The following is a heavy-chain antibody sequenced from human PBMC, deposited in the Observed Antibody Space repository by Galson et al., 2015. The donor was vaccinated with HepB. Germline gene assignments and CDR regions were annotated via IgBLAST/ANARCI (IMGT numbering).Heavy chain of an antibody. Sequence: SLRLSCAASGFTFSNAWMSWVRQAPGKGLEWVGRIKSKTDGGTTDYAAPVKGRFTISRDDSKNTLYLQINSLKTEDTAVYYCTTEMGDYGDYCYYYYYMDVWGKGTTVTVSS. J-gene: IGHJ6*03. CDR2: IKSKTDGGTT. CDR1: GFTFSNAW. CDR3: TTEMGDYGDYCYYYYYMDV. D-gene: IGHD4-17*01. V-gene: IGHV3-15*01.